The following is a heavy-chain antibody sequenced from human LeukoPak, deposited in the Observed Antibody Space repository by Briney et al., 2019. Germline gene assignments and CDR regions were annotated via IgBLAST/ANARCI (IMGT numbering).Heavy chain of an antibody. J-gene: IGHJ4*02. CDR1: GYTFTGYY. CDR2: INPNGGDT. D-gene: IGHD3-22*01. Sequence: ASVKVSCKASGYTFTGYYMHWVRQAPGQGLEWMGWINPNGGDTKYAQKFQGWVTMTRDTSISTAYMELSRLTSDDTAVYYCASDRSFDKGPLDYWGQGTLVIVSS. CDR3: ASDRSFDKGPLDY. V-gene: IGHV1-2*04.